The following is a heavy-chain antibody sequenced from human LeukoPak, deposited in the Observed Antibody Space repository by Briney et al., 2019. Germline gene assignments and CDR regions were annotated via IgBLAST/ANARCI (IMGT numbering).Heavy chain of an antibody. CDR1: GLTFSTTA. CDR2: FGGTCDI. V-gene: IGHV3-23*01. D-gene: IGHD3-16*01. J-gene: IGHJ4*02. CDR3: AKDVLRWAFDY. Sequence: GALSLSCAASGLTFSTTAMAWVRQAPGKGLELVSGFGGTCDIHYADSVRGRFTISRDNSKGILYLQMDSLRAEDTAVYYCAKDVLRWAFDYWGQGTLVAVSS.